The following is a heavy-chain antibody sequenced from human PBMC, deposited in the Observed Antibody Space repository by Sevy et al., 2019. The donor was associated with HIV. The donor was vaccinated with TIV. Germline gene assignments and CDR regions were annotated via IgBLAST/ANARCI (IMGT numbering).Heavy chain of an antibody. J-gene: IGHJ4*02. CDR2: IYYNGST. V-gene: IGHV4-59*01. CDR1: GGSFSSYY. CDR3: ARGKVLFDY. D-gene: IGHD3-10*01. Sequence: SETLSLTCTVSGGSFSSYYWSWIRQPPGKGLEWIGYIYYNGSTNSNPSLRGRVTISAHTSKNQLSLKLKSATTADTAMNYCARGKVLFDYWSQGTLVTVSS.